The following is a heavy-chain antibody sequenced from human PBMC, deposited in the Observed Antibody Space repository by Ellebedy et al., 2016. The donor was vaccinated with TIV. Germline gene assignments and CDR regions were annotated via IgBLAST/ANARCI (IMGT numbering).Heavy chain of an antibody. J-gene: IGHJ4*02. CDR3: ARMRSYGFSTPAY. V-gene: IGHV4-38-2*02. Sequence: GSLRLSXSVSGFSISGGYYWGWIRQTPGKGLEWIGSMYHSGSTYYNPSLKSRVTLSVDTSRNQLSLQVTSVTAADTAIYYCARMRSYGFSTPAYWGQGTLVTVSS. D-gene: IGHD3-16*01. CDR1: GFSISGGYY. CDR2: MYHSGST.